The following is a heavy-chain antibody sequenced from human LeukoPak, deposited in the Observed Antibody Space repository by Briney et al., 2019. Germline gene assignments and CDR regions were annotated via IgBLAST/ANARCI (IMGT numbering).Heavy chain of an antibody. J-gene: IGHJ4*02. CDR3: AKDPGYCSGGSCYYFDY. V-gene: IGHV3-30*04. Sequence: GRSLRLSCAASGFTFSSYAMHWVRQAPGKGLEWVAVISYDGSNKYYADSVKGRFTISRDNSKNTLYLQMNSLRAEDTAVYYCAKDPGYCSGGSCYYFDYWGQGTLVTVSS. D-gene: IGHD2-15*01. CDR1: GFTFSSYA. CDR2: ISYDGSNK.